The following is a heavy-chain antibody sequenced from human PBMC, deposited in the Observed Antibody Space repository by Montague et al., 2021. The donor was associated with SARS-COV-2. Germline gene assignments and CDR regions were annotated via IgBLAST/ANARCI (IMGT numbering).Heavy chain of an antibody. V-gene: IGHV3-66*01. CDR2: LFSGGNT. CDR1: GFIVSSTY. CDR3: AILPGTIVDYFGMDV. Sequence: SLRLSCAASGFIVSSTYMNWVRQAPGKGLEWVSILFSGGNTFYADSVRGRFTISRDNSKNTLYLQMNSLRVGDTAVYSCAILPGTIVDYFGMDVWGKGTAVTVSS. J-gene: IGHJ6*04. D-gene: IGHD1-1*01.